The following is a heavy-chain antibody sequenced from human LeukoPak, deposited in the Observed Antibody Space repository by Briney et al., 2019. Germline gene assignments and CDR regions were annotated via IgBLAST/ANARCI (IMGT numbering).Heavy chain of an antibody. CDR2: INDSGGTT. CDR1: GFIFSSYA. D-gene: IGHD6-19*01. J-gene: IGHJ4*02. CDR3: ARALYSAGWYSDY. V-gene: IGHV3-23*01. Sequence: GGSLRLSCAASGFIFSSYAMSWVRQAPGKGLEWVSGINDSGGTTFYADSVKGRITISRDNSKNTVYVQMNSLRGEDTGVYYCARALYSAGWYSDYWGQGTLVTVSS.